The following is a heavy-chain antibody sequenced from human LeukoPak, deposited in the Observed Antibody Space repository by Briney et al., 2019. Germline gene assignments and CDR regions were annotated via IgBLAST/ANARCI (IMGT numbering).Heavy chain of an antibody. Sequence: PGGSLRLSCAASGFTFSNYAMSWVRQAPGKGLERVSAINWNGGSTGYADSVKGRFAIFRDNAMNSLYLQMNSLRAEDTALYYCARYDVVVPAATQSYYMDVWGQGTTVTVSS. CDR3: ARYDVVVPAATQSYYMDV. CDR2: INWNGGST. V-gene: IGHV3-20*04. D-gene: IGHD2-2*01. CDR1: GFTFSNYA. J-gene: IGHJ6*03.